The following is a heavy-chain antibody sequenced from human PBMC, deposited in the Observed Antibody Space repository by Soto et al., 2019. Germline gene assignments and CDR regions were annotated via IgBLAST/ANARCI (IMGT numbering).Heavy chain of an antibody. Sequence: QVPLVQSGAEVKKPGPSVRVSCKASGYTFNTYAIHWVRQAPGQSLERMGWINPANGNTTYSQKLQGRVAMTRDASGNTAFMEVSGLLFEDTAVYYCARGPVLRFLEWFSNDYWGQGTLVTVSS. V-gene: IGHV1-3*01. CDR2: INPANGNT. J-gene: IGHJ4*02. CDR3: ARGPVLRFLEWFSNDY. CDR1: GYTFNTYA. D-gene: IGHD3-3*01.